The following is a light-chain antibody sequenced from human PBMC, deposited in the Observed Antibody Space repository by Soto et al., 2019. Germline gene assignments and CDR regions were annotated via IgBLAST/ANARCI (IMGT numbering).Light chain of an antibody. CDR1: SSNIGSNT. CDR3: AAWDDSLKGPV. V-gene: IGLV1-44*01. J-gene: IGLJ2*01. CDR2: KSN. Sequence: QPVLTQPPSASGTPGQRVTISCSGSSSNIGSNTVNWYQQLPGTAPKLLIYKSNQRPSGVPDRFSGTKSGTSASLAISGLQSEDEADYYCAAWDDSLKGPVFGGGTKLTVL.